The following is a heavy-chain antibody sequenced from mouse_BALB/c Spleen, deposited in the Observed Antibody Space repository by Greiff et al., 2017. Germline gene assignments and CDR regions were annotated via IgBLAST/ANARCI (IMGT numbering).Heavy chain of an antibody. CDR1: GFTFSSFG. D-gene: IGHD2-4*01. V-gene: IGHV5-17*02. CDR3: ARSMITNYYAMDY. Sequence: EVKLQESGGGLVQPGGSRKLSCAASGFTFSSFGMHWVRQAPEKGLEWVAYISSGSSTIYYADTVKGRFTISRDNPKNTLFLQMTSLRSEDTAMYYCARSMITNYYAMDYWGQGTSVTVSS. CDR2: ISSGSSTI. J-gene: IGHJ4*01.